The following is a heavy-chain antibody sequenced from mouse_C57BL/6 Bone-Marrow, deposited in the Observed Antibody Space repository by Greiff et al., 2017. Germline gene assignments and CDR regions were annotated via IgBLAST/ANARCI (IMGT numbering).Heavy chain of an antibody. J-gene: IGHJ2*01. V-gene: IGHV5-12*01. CDR3: ARHYYSFDY. CDR2: ISNGGGST. CDR1: GFTFSGYY. Sequence: EVKVEESGGGLVQPGGSLKLSCAASGFTFSGYYMYWVRQTPEKRLEWVAYISNGGGSTYYPDTVKGRFTISRDNAKNTLYLQMSRLKSEDTAMYYCARHYYSFDYWGQGTTLTVSS. D-gene: IGHD2-12*01.